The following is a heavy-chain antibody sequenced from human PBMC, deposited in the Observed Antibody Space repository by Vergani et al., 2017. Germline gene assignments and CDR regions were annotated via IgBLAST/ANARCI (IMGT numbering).Heavy chain of an antibody. CDR3: ARCQKYCSGGSCYPAGFDP. CDR1: GGPFSSYA. D-gene: IGHD2-15*01. V-gene: IGHV1-69*06. Sequence: QVQLVQSGAEVKKPGSSVKVSCKASGGPFSSYAISWVRQAPGQGLEWMGGIIPIFVTANYAQKFQGRVTITADKSTSTAYMELSSLRSEDTAVYYCARCQKYCSGGSCYPAGFDPWGQGTLVTVSS. CDR2: IIPIFVTA. J-gene: IGHJ5*02.